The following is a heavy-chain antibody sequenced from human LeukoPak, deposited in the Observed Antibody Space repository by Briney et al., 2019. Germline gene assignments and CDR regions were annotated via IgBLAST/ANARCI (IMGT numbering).Heavy chain of an antibody. CDR2: IYPGDSDP. CDR1: GYPFATYW. D-gene: IGHD6-19*01. J-gene: IGHJ4*02. Sequence: GESLKISCKGSGYPFATYWIGWVRQVPGKGLEWVGIIYPGDSDPRYSPSFQGQVTISADKSITTASLQWSSLKASDTAMYYCARHVVPYSSGLTGFDYWGQGTLVTVSS. V-gene: IGHV5-51*01. CDR3: ARHVVPYSSGLTGFDY.